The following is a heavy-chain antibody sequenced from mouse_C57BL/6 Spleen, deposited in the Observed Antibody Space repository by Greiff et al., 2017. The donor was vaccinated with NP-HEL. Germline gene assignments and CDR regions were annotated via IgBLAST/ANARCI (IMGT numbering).Heavy chain of an antibody. D-gene: IGHD3-3*01. CDR3: AREEGTGYFDY. Sequence: QVQLQQPGAELVRPGSSVQLSCTASGSPFTSYWMHLVQQRPIQGLEWICNIAPSDSETHYNQKFKDKATLTVDKSSSTAYMQLSSLTSEDSAVYYCAREEGTGYFDYWGQGTTRTGSS. J-gene: IGHJ2*01. CDR1: GSPFTSYW. CDR2: IAPSDSET. V-gene: IGHV1-52*01.